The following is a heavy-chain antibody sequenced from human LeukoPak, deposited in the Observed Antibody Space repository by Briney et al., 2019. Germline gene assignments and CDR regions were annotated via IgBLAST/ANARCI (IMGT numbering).Heavy chain of an antibody. CDR2: IGYDGSNK. Sequence: GGSLRLSCAASGFTFSSYGMHWVRQAPGKGLEWVAVIGYDGSNKYYADSVKGRFTISRDNSKNTLYLQMNSLRAEDTAVYYCARDRVLLWFGELLYWGQGTLVTVSS. D-gene: IGHD3-10*01. CDR3: ARDRVLLWFGELLY. V-gene: IGHV3-33*01. CDR1: GFTFSSYG. J-gene: IGHJ4*02.